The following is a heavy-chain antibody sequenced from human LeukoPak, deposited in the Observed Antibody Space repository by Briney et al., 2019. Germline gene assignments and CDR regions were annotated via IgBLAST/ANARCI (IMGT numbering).Heavy chain of an antibody. V-gene: IGHV4-39*07. CDR3: ARGRSVFLTNWFDP. Sequence: SETLSLTCIVSGGSTSSISSNNYHWGWIRQPPGKGLEWIGSIYYSGSTYYNPSLKSRVTISVDTSKNQFSLKLSSVTAADTAVYYCARGRSVFLTNWFDPWGQGTLVTVSS. CDR1: GGSTSSISSNNYH. D-gene: IGHD6-19*01. CDR2: IYYSGST. J-gene: IGHJ5*02.